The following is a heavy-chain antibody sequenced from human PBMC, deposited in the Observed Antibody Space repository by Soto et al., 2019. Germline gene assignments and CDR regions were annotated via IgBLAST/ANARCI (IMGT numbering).Heavy chain of an antibody. V-gene: IGHV3-33*01. CDR3: ARDIHSGSYRHFDY. CDR1: GFTFSSYG. J-gene: IGHJ4*02. Sequence: QVQLVESGGGVVQPGRSLRLSCAASGFTFSSYGMHWVRQAPGKGLEWVAGIWYDGSNKYYADSVKGRFTISRDNSKNTLYLQMNSLRAEDTAVYYCARDIHSGSYRHFDYWGQGTLVTVSS. D-gene: IGHD1-26*01. CDR2: IWYDGSNK.